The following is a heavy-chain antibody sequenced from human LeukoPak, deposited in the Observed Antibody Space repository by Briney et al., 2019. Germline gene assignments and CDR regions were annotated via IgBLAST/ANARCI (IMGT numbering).Heavy chain of an antibody. CDR3: ARARAGLGYYYGMDV. CDR1: GFTFSSYG. D-gene: IGHD3/OR15-3a*01. Sequence: GRSLRLSCAASGFTFSSYGMHWVRQAPGRGLEWVAVIWYDGSNKYYADSVKGRFTISRDNSKNTLYLQMNSLRAEDTAVYYCARARAGLGYYYGMDVWGQGTTVTVSS. V-gene: IGHV3-33*01. CDR2: IWYDGSNK. J-gene: IGHJ6*02.